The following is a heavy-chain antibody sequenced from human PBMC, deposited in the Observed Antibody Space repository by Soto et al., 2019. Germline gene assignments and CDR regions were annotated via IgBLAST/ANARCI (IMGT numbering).Heavy chain of an antibody. CDR1: GLNGSSSY. D-gene: IGHD5-12*01. Sequence: GRSMRHSCLASGLNGSSSYMTRGRQAPGKGLEWVSVVYSGGSTYYADSVKGRFSISRDNSKNTLYLQMNTLRAEDTAVYYCARGSRDGYNLDSWGQGTLVTVSS. CDR2: VYSGGST. J-gene: IGHJ4*02. CDR3: ARGSRDGYNLDS. V-gene: IGHV3-53*01.